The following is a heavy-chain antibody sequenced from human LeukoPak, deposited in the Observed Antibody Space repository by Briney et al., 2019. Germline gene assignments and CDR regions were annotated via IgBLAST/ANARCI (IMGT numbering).Heavy chain of an antibody. CDR3: ARTSGYGTDYGDYDRRFDY. CDR1: GGSFSGYY. D-gene: IGHD4-17*01. Sequence: SETLSLTCAVYGGSFSGYYWSWIRQPPGKGLEWIGEINHSGSTNYNPSLKSRITIPIDSSKNQFSLKLNSVTAADTAVYFCARTSGYGTDYGDYDRRFDYWGQGTLVTVSS. J-gene: IGHJ4*02. V-gene: IGHV4-34*01. CDR2: INHSGST.